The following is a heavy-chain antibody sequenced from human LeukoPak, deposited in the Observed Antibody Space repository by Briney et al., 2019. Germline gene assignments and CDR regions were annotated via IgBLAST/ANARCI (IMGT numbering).Heavy chain of an antibody. J-gene: IGHJ4*02. CDR3: ARQYPPIGYRAWYHDYYFDY. V-gene: IGHV4-34*01. CDR1: GGSFSGYY. CDR2: INHSGST. Sequence: SETLFLTCAVYGGSFSGYYWSWIRQPPGKGLEWIGEINHSGSTNYNPSLKSRVTISVDTSKNQFSLKLSSVTAADTAVYYCARQYPPIGYRAWYHDYYFDYWGQGTLVTVSS. D-gene: IGHD2-15*01.